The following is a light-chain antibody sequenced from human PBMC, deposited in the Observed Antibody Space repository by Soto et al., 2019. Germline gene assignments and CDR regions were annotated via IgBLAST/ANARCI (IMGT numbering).Light chain of an antibody. CDR3: AAWDDSLRGVV. J-gene: IGLJ2*01. V-gene: IGLV1-47*01. Sequence: QSVLTQPPSASGTPGQRVTISCSGSSSNIGSNYVYWYQQLPGTAPQLLIYKNDHRPSGVPDHFSGSKSGTSASLAISGLRSDDEADYYCAAWDDSLRGVVFGGGTKLTVL. CDR1: SSNIGSNY. CDR2: KND.